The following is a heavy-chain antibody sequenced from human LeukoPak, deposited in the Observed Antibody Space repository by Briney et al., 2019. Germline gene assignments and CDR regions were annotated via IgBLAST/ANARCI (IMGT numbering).Heavy chain of an antibody. Sequence: GXSLRLSCAASGFTFSSDAMTWVRQAPGEGLEWVSTITGSDDRTYYADSVKGRFTISRDYSKNTVHLQLNSLRAEDTAMYYCAKGPRLGSGYHPDYWGQGTLVTVSS. D-gene: IGHD3-22*01. V-gene: IGHV3-23*01. J-gene: IGHJ4*02. CDR2: ITGSDDRT. CDR1: GFTFSSDA. CDR3: AKGPRLGSGYHPDY.